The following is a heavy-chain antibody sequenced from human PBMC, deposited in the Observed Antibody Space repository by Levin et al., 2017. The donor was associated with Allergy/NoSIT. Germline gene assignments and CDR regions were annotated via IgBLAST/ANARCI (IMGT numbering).Heavy chain of an antibody. V-gene: IGHV3-23*01. CDR2: ISGSGGST. J-gene: IGHJ4*02. CDR1: GFTFSSYA. Sequence: PGGSLRLSCAASGFTFSSYAMSWVRQAPGKGLEWVSAISGSGGSTYYADSVKGRFTISRDNSKNTLYLQMNSLRAEDTAVYYCAKDLYYGSGSYYYFDYWGQGTLVTVSS. D-gene: IGHD3-10*01. CDR3: AKDLYYGSGSYYYFDY.